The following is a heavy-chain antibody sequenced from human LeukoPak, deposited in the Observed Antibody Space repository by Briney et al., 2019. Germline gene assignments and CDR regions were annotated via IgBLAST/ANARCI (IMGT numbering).Heavy chain of an antibody. Sequence: PGESLKISCKGSGYSFTSYWIGWVRQMPGKGLEWVGIIYPDDSETRYSPSFRDQVPISADKSISTAYLQWSSLKASDTAMYYCARHYPGGDYFIDYWGQGTLVTVSS. J-gene: IGHJ4*02. CDR2: IYPDDSET. V-gene: IGHV5-51*01. D-gene: IGHD4-17*01. CDR1: GYSFTSYW. CDR3: ARHYPGGDYFIDY.